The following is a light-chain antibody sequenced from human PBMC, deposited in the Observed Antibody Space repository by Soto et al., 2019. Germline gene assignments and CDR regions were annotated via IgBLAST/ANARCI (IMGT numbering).Light chain of an antibody. CDR2: GAC. V-gene: IGKV3-20*01. CDR3: QPYGSSPS. J-gene: IGKJ1*01. Sequence: LRRSPGTLSRSPWERSTLSCRASQSVSNNYLAWYQQKPGQAPRLRIYGACNRATGIPDRFSGSGSGTEFTLTLSSLEPEHLAVYYSQPYGSSPSSAPGTKVDIK. CDR1: QSVSNNY.